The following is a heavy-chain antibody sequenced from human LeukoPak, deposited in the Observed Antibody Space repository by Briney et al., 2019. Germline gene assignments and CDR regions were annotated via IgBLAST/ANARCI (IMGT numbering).Heavy chain of an antibody. CDR3: AIRSGRNYYGVDL. J-gene: IGHJ6*02. CDR1: GGSSIGYY. D-gene: IGHD1-26*01. Sequence: KPSETLSLTCTVSGGSSIGYYWNWIRQPPGKGLEWIGYTYYTGSTNYNPSLESRVTISVDTSKNQFSLTLSSVTAADTAVYYCAIRSGRNYYGVDLWGQGTTVTVSS. CDR2: TYYTGST. V-gene: IGHV4-59*08.